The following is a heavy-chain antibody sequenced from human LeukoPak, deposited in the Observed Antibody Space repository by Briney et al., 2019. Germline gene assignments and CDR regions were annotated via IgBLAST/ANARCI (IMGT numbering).Heavy chain of an antibody. CDR2: ISYDGSNK. J-gene: IGHJ4*02. CDR3: ARAWFSGWYGIDY. V-gene: IGHV3-30-3*01. D-gene: IGHD6-19*01. Sequence: GGSLRLSCAASGFTFSSYAMHWVRQAPGKGLEWVAVISYDGSNKYYADSVKGRFTISRDNSKNTLYLQMNSLRAEDTAVYYCARAWFSGWYGIDYWGQGTLVTVSS. CDR1: GFTFSSYA.